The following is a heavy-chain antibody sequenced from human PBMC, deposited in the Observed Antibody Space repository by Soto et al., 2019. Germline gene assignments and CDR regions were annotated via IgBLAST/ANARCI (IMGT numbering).Heavy chain of an antibody. D-gene: IGHD2-21*01. CDR3: ARDVFCGGAPACPDMDV. Sequence: ASVKVSCNASGYTFSGYSITWVRQAPGQGLEWTGPISGYNGNTNYARTLRGRLTLTTDTSTSTAYMELRSLTSDDTAVYYCARDVFCGGAPACPDMDVWGQGTTVTVAS. J-gene: IGHJ6*02. CDR2: ISGYNGNT. CDR1: GYTFSGYS. V-gene: IGHV1-18*04.